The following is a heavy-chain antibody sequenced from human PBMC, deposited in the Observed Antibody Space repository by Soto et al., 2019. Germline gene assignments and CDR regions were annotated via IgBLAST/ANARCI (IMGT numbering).Heavy chain of an antibody. CDR1: GYSISSGYY. D-gene: IGHD6-6*01. V-gene: IGHV4-38-2*02. J-gene: IGHJ4*02. CDR2: IYHSGST. Sequence: SETLSLTCAVSGYSISSGYYWGWIRQPPGKGLEWIGGIYHSGSTYYNPSLKSRVTISVDTSKNQFSLKLSSVTAADTAVYYCARDEYSSSSSFDYWGQGTLVTVSS. CDR3: ARDEYSSSSSFDY.